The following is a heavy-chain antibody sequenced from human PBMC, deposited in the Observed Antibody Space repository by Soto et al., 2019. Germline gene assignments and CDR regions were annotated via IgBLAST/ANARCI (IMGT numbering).Heavy chain of an antibody. V-gene: IGHV3-30-3*01. J-gene: IGHJ4*02. Sequence: GGSLRLSCAVAGFTLTSYAMHWVRQAPGKGLEWLAVISMDGDKKTYADSVKGRFTISRDSSENTLFLEMTSLRAEDTAVYYCASRGHDNSGYFIHYCGQRSLVTVSS. CDR1: GFTLTSYA. CDR3: ASRGHDNSGYFIHY. D-gene: IGHD3-22*01. CDR2: ISMDGDKK.